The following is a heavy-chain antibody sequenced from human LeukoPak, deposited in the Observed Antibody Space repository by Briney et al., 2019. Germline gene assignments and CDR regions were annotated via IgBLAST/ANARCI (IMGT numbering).Heavy chain of an antibody. CDR3: ARDGGDGYNSIDY. CDR1: GGSFSGYY. J-gene: IGHJ4*02. Sequence: SETLSLTCAVYGGSFSGYYWSWLRQPPGKGLEWIGYIYYSGSTNYNPSLKSRVTISVDTSKNQFSLKLSSVTAADTAVYYCARDGGDGYNSIDYWGQGTLVTVSS. D-gene: IGHD5-24*01. CDR2: IYYSGST. V-gene: IGHV4-59*01.